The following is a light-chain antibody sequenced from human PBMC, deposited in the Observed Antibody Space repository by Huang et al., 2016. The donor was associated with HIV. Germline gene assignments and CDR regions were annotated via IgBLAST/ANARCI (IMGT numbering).Light chain of an antibody. Sequence: VMTQSPLSLPVTPGEPASISCRSSRSLLHSDGHNYLDWYLQRPGQSPQLLISLGSNRSSGVPDRFSGSGSGTDFTLKISRVEAEDVGVYYCMQVLQSPFTFGPGTKVDIK. CDR3: MQVLQSPFT. CDR1: RSLLHSDGHNY. V-gene: IGKV2-28*01. J-gene: IGKJ3*01. CDR2: LGS.